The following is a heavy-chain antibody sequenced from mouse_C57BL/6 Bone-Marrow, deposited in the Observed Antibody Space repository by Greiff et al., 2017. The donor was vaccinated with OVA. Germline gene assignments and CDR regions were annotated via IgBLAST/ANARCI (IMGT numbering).Heavy chain of an antibody. CDR1: GYTFTSYW. J-gene: IGHJ3*01. CDR3: ASAVFAY. V-gene: IGHV1-50*01. CDR2: IDPSDSYT. Sequence: QVQLQQPGAELVKPGASVKLSCKASGYTFTSYWMQWVKQRPGQGLEWIGEIDPSDSYTNYTQKFKGKATLTVDTSSSTAYMQLNSLTSGDSAVYYCASAVFAYWGQGTLVTVSA.